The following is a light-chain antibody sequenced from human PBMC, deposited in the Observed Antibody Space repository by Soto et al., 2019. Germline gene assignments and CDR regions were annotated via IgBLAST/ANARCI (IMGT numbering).Light chain of an antibody. Sequence: QSVLTQRHSGSGSPGQSVTISCTGTSSDVGCYSYVSWYQQHPGKAPELIIYDVTERPSGVPDRFSGSKSGNTASLTISGLQAEDEADYYCCSYTGSYSYVFGIGTKVTVL. CDR2: DVT. CDR3: CSYTGSYSYV. V-gene: IGLV2-11*01. J-gene: IGLJ1*01. CDR1: SSDVGCYSY.